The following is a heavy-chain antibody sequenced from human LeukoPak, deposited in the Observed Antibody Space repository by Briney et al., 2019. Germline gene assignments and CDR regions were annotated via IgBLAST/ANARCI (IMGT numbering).Heavy chain of an antibody. CDR1: NYTFTSYG. Sequence: ASVKVSCKASNYTFTSYGISWVRQAPGQGLEWMAWINAYNGDTNYAQKLQGRVTLTTETSTSTAYMELRSLRSDDTAVYYCARDGSGVWFDYWGQGTLVTVSS. J-gene: IGHJ4*02. D-gene: IGHD3-10*01. CDR3: ARDGSGVWFDY. CDR2: INAYNGDT. V-gene: IGHV1-18*01.